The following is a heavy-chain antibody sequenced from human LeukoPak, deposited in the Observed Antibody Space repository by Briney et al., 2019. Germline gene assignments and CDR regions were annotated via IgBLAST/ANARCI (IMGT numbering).Heavy chain of an antibody. CDR2: VSAYNGNT. CDR1: GYTFTSYG. V-gene: IGHV1-18*01. Sequence: ASVKVSCKASGYTFTSYGISWVRQAPGQGLEWMGWVSAYNGNTNYAQKLQGRVTMTTDTSTSTAYMELRSLRSDDTAVYYCARGSPDYYGSGSPYDAFDIWGQGTMVTVSS. J-gene: IGHJ3*02. CDR3: ARGSPDYYGSGSPYDAFDI. D-gene: IGHD3-10*01.